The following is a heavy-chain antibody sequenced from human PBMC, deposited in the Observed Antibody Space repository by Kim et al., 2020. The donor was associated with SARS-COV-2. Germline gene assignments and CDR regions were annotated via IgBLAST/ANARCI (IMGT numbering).Heavy chain of an antibody. CDR3: AKGHYGGNSGVDY. Sequence: GGSLRLSCAASGFTFSSYGMHWVRQAPGKGLEWVAVISYDGSNKYYADSVKGRFTISRDNSKNTLYLQMNSLRAEDTAVYYCAKGHYGGNSGVDYWGQGTLVTVSS. CDR1: GFTFSSYG. J-gene: IGHJ4*02. CDR2: ISYDGSNK. D-gene: IGHD4-17*01. V-gene: IGHV3-30*18.